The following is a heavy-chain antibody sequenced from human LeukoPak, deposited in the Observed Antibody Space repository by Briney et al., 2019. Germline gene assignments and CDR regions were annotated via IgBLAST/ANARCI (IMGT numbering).Heavy chain of an antibody. V-gene: IGHV4-30-2*06. CDR3: ARSRQASGLFNS. D-gene: IGHD3-10*01. CDR2: IYDRGPA. Sequence: SQTLSLTCTVSGYAITSGGFSWNWIRQSPGKGLEWIGCIYDRGPAYYNPSLKSRFTISVDRPKNQFFLNVTSLTAADTAVYFCARSRQASGLFNSWGQGTLVVVSS. CDR1: GYAITSGGFS. J-gene: IGHJ5*01.